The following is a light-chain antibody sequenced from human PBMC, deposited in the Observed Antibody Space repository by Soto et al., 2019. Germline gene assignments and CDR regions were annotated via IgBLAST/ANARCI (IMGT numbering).Light chain of an antibody. CDR1: SSNIGSNY. Sequence: QPVLTQPPSASGTPGQRVTISCSGSSSNIGSNYVYWYQQLPGTAPKLLIYRNNQRPSGVPDRFSGSXSGTSASLAISGLRSEDEADYYCAAWDDSLSGHVVFGGGTKLTVL. V-gene: IGLV1-47*01. J-gene: IGLJ2*01. CDR3: AAWDDSLSGHVV. CDR2: RNN.